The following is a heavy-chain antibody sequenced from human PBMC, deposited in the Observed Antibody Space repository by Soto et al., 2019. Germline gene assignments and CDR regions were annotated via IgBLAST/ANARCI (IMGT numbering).Heavy chain of an antibody. J-gene: IGHJ4*02. V-gene: IGHV4-39*01. CDR3: ARLGFLKYDFDY. CDR2: IYYSGST. Sequence: SETLSLTCTVSGGSISSSSYYWGWIRQPPGKGLEWIGSIYYSGSTYYNPSLKSRVTISVDTSKNQFSLKLSSVTAADTAVYYCARLGFLKYDFDYWGQGTLVTVSS. D-gene: IGHD2-2*01. CDR1: GGSISSSSYY.